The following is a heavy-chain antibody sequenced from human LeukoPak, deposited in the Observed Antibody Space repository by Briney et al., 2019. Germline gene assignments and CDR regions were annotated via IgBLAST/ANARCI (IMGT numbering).Heavy chain of an antibody. CDR2: IYTSGST. CDR1: GGSISSGSYY. Sequence: PSETLSLTCTVSGGSISSGSYYWSWIRQPAGKGLEWIGRIYTSGSTNYNPSLKSRVTISVDTSKNQFSLKLSSVTAADTAVYYCARNGQKLKRTGWFDPWGQGTLVTVSS. V-gene: IGHV4-61*02. D-gene: IGHD1-1*01. J-gene: IGHJ5*02. CDR3: ARNGQKLKRTGWFDP.